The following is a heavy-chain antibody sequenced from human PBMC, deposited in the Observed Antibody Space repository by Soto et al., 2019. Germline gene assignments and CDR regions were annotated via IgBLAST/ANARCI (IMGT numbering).Heavy chain of an antibody. CDR3: ARSISVAMDF. Sequence: LSLTCTVSGGSISSSSYHWGWIRQPPGKGLEWIGSIYYSGTTYYNPSLKSRVTISVDTSKNQFSLKLSSVTAADTAVYYCARSISVAMDFWGQGTLVTVSS. CDR2: IYYSGTT. D-gene: IGHD6-19*01. V-gene: IGHV4-39*01. J-gene: IGHJ4*02. CDR1: GGSISSSSYH.